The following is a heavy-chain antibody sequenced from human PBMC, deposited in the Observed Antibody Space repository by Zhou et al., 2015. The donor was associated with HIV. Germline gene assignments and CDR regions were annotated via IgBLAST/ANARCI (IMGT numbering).Heavy chain of an antibody. V-gene: IGHV1-69*06. Sequence: QVHLVQSGAELRKPGSSVKVSCKTYGAPFNTFALNWVRQAPGQGPEWMGTLTPMFDTADYSRKFRGRVTLTADRSTSTAYMELRSLRSEDTAIYYCARERGGATRPDWRYFDLWGRGTLVTVSS. CDR2: LTPMFDTA. CDR1: GAPFNTFA. CDR3: ARERGGATRPDWRYFDL. J-gene: IGHJ2*01. D-gene: IGHD1-26*01.